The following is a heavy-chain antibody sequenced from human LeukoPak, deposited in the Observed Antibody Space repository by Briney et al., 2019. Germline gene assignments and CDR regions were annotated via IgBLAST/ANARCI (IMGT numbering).Heavy chain of an antibody. CDR2: IYQSGST. V-gene: IGHV4-30-2*01. Sequence: PSETLSLTCTVSGGSISSGDYSWSWIRQPPGKGLEWIGYIYQSGSTYYNPSLKSRVTISADRSKNQFSLKLNSVTAADTAVYYCARGALWSGQDWGQGTLVTVSS. CDR3: ARGALWSGQD. D-gene: IGHD3-3*01. CDR1: GGSISSGDYS. J-gene: IGHJ4*02.